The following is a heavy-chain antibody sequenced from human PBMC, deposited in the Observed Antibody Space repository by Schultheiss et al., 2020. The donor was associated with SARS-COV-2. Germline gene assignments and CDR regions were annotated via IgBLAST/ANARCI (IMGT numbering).Heavy chain of an antibody. CDR1: GGSISSGGYS. D-gene: IGHD2-15*01. J-gene: IGHJ6*02. CDR3: ARDEGEGVDYYYAMDV. Sequence: SETLSLTCAVSGGSISSGGYSWSWIRQPPGKGLEWIGYIYYSGSTYYNPSLKSRVTISVDTSKNQFSLKLSSVTAADTAVYYCARDEGEGVDYYYAMDVWGQGTTVTVSS. CDR2: IYYSGST. V-gene: IGHV4-31*11.